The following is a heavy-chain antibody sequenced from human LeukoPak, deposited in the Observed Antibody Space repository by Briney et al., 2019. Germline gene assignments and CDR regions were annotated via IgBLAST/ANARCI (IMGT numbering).Heavy chain of an antibody. D-gene: IGHD3-10*01. CDR3: ARGLLNMVRGAPYYFDY. CDR1: GGTFSSYA. Sequence: SVKVSCKASGGTFSSYAISWVRQAPGQGLEWMGGIIPIFGTANYAQKFQGTVMITADESTSTAYMELSSLRSEGTAVYYCARGLLNMVRGAPYYFDYWGQGTLVSVSS. V-gene: IGHV1-69*13. J-gene: IGHJ4*02. CDR2: IIPIFGTA.